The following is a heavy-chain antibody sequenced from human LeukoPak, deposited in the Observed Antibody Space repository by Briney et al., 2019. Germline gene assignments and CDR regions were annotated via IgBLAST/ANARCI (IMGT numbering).Heavy chain of an antibody. CDR3: AEDMGIAAAGAIDY. V-gene: IGHV3-9*01. D-gene: IGHD6-13*01. CDR1: GFTFDDYA. J-gene: IGHJ4*02. Sequence: GGSLRLSCAASGFTFDDYAMHWVRQAPGKGLEWVSGISWNSGSIGYADSVKGRFTISRDNAKNSLYLQMNSLRAEDTALYYCAEDMGIAAAGAIDYWGQGTLVTVSS. CDR2: ISWNSGSI.